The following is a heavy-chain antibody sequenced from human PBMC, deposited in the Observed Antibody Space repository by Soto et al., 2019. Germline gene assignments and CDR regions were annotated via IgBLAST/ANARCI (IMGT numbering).Heavy chain of an antibody. V-gene: IGHV3-23*01. CDR1: GFTFSSYA. D-gene: IGHD6-6*01. CDR2: ISGSGGST. Sequence: EVQLLESGGGLVQPGGSLRLSCAASGFTFSSYAMSWVRQAPGKGLEWVSAISGSGGSTYYADSVKGRFTISRDNSKNTLYLQMNSLRAEDTAVYYCAKDQRRSSSLLNDAFDIWGQGTMVTVSS. J-gene: IGHJ3*02. CDR3: AKDQRRSSSLLNDAFDI.